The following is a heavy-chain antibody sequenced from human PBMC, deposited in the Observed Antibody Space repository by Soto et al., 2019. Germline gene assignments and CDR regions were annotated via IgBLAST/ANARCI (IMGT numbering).Heavy chain of an antibody. CDR2: IYYSGST. V-gene: IGHV4-59*01. CDR1: GGSISSYY. CDR3: ARVEAAGAFDI. J-gene: IGHJ3*02. D-gene: IGHD6-13*01. Sequence: SETLSLTCTVSGGSISSYYWSWNRQPPGKGLEWIGYIYYSGSTNYNPSLKSRVTLSVDTSKNLFSLKLSSVTAADTAVYYCARVEAAGAFDIWGQGTMVTV.